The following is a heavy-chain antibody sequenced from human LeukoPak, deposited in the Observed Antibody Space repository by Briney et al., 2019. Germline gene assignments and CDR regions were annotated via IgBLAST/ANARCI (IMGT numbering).Heavy chain of an antibody. D-gene: IGHD3-3*01. CDR1: GGSISSSFYY. V-gene: IGHV4-39*07. J-gene: IGHJ4*02. CDR2: IYYSGSA. Sequence: PSETLFLTCTVSGGSISSSFYYWGWIRQPPGKGLEWIGSIYYSGSAFYNPSLKSRVIISVDTSKNQFSLKLSSVTAADTAVYYCARARDFWSGHDYWGQGTLVTVSS. CDR3: ARARDFWSGHDY.